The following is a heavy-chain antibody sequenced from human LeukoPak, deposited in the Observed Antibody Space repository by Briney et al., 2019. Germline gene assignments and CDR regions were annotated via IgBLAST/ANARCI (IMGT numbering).Heavy chain of an antibody. D-gene: IGHD3-10*01. J-gene: IGHJ3*02. CDR1: GGSISSYY. V-gene: IGHV4-59*01. CDR3: ARGAGGFLLWFGESHGEAWDAFDI. CDR2: IYYSGST. Sequence: SETLSFTCTVSGGSISSYYWSWNRQPPGKGLEWIGYIYYSGSTNYNPSLKSRVTISVDTSKNQFSLKLSSVTAADTAVYYCARGAGGFLLWFGESHGEAWDAFDIWGQGTMVTVSS.